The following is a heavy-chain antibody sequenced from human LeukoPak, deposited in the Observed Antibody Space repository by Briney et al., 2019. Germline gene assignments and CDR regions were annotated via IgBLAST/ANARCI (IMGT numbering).Heavy chain of an antibody. CDR3: SRESGPYCPFGH. Sequence: SETLSLTCTVSGVSISNYYWNYIRQPPGKGLEWIGYISYSGGANYNPSLKSRATISLDTSKNQFSLNLNSVTAADTAVYYCSRESGPYCPFGHWGQGTLVAVTS. D-gene: IGHD1-26*01. CDR1: GVSISNYY. CDR2: ISYSGGA. J-gene: IGHJ5*02. V-gene: IGHV4-59*01.